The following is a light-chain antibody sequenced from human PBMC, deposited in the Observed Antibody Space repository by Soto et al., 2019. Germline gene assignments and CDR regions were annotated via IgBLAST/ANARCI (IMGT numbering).Light chain of an antibody. CDR2: GAS. V-gene: IGKV3-15*01. CDR1: QSVSSN. CDR3: QQYNNWPPLT. J-gene: IGKJ4*01. Sequence: ELEMTQPPATLSVSPGARATLSCRASQSVSSNLAWYQQKPGQAPRLLIYGASTRATGIPARFSGSGSGTEFTLTISSLQSEDFAVYYCQQYNNWPPLTVGRGTKVDIK.